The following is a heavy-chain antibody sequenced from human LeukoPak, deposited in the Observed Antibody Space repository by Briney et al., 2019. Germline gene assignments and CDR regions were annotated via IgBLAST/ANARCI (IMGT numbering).Heavy chain of an antibody. V-gene: IGHV4-4*07. Sequence: PSETLSLTCTVSGGSISSYYWSWIRQPAGKGLEWIGRIYTSGSTNYNPSLKSRVTMSVDTPKNQFSLKLSSVTAADTAVYYCAREGHIAAAGTFDYWGQGTLVTVSS. CDR1: GGSISSYY. CDR3: AREGHIAAAGTFDY. D-gene: IGHD6-13*01. CDR2: IYTSGST. J-gene: IGHJ4*02.